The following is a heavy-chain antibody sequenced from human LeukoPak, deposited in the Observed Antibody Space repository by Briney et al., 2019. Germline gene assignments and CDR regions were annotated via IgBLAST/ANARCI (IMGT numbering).Heavy chain of an antibody. CDR1: GGSISSGDYY. Sequence: KASETLSLTCTVSGGSISSGDYYWNWIRQPPGKGLEWIGRIYYSGSTYYNPSLKSRVTISVDTSKNQFSLKLSSVTAADTAVYYCASPVYYYDSSGYYYGLGVWDVWGKGTTVTVSS. V-gene: IGHV4-39*01. CDR2: IYYSGST. D-gene: IGHD3-22*01. CDR3: ASPVYYYDSSGYYYGLGVWDV. J-gene: IGHJ6*04.